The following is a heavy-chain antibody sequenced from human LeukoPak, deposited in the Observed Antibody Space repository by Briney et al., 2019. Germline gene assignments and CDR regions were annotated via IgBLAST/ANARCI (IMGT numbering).Heavy chain of an antibody. CDR1: GXTFSSYG. D-gene: IGHD2-2*01. J-gene: IGHJ5*02. Sequence: TGGSLRLSCAASGXTFSSYGMHWVRQAPGKGLEWVAVMSFDGSDKYYADSVKGRFTISRDNFKNTLYLQMNSLRAEDTAVYYCAKAGCSTTSCYFDPWGQGTLVTVSS. CDR3: AKAGCSTTSCYFDP. V-gene: IGHV3-30*18. CDR2: MSFDGSDK.